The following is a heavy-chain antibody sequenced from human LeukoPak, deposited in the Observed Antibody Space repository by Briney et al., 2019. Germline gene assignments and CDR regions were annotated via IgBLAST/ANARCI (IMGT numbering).Heavy chain of an antibody. CDR2: IYYSGST. CDR1: GGSISSGGYY. CDR3: ARGSDYTWGG. Sequence: SQTLSLTCTVSGGSISSGGYYWSWVRQHPGTGLEWIGYIYYSGSTYYNPSLKSRVTISVDTSKNQVSLKLTSVTAADTAVYYCARGSDYTWGGWGQGTLVTVSS. D-gene: IGHD3-10*01. J-gene: IGHJ4*01. V-gene: IGHV4-31*03.